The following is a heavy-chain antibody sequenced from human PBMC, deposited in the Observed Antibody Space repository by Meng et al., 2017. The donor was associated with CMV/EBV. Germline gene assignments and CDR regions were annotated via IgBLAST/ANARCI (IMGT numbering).Heavy chain of an antibody. V-gene: IGHV1-69*05. Sequence: SVKVSCKASGGTFSSYAISWVRQAPGQGLKWMGGIIPIFGTANYAQKFQGRVTITTDESTSTAYMELSSLRSEDTAVYYCARGSFTYDSLNYFDYWGQGTLVTVSS. CDR3: ARGSFTYDSLNYFDY. CDR1: GGTFSSYA. CDR2: IIPIFGTA. J-gene: IGHJ4*02. D-gene: IGHD3-3*01.